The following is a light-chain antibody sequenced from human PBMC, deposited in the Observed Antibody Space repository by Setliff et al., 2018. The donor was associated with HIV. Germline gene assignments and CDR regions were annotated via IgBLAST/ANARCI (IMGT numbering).Light chain of an antibody. CDR1: SGNIASNY. Sequence: NFMLTQPHSASESPGKTVIISCTRSSGNIASNYVQWYQQRPGSSPTTVIYEDDKRPSGVPDRFSGSIDSSSNSASLTISGLKTEDEADYYCQSYNSDIVIFGGGTKVTVL. V-gene: IGLV6-57*01. CDR2: EDD. J-gene: IGLJ2*01. CDR3: QSYNSDIVI.